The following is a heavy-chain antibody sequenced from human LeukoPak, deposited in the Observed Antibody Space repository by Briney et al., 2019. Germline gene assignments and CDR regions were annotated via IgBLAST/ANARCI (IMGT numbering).Heavy chain of an antibody. V-gene: IGHV4-61*01. CDR2: IYYSGST. D-gene: IGHD2-2*01. Sequence: PSETLSLTCTVSGGSVSSGSYYWSWIRQPPGKGLEWIEYIYYSGSTNYNPSLKSRVTISVDTSKNQFSPKLSSVTAADTAVYYCARESGDIVVVPAVYFDYWGQGTLVTVSS. CDR1: GGSVSSGSYY. J-gene: IGHJ4*02. CDR3: ARESGDIVVVPAVYFDY.